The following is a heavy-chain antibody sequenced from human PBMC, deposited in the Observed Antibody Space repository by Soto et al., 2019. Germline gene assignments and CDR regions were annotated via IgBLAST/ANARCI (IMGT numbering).Heavy chain of an antibody. CDR3: ARDQNSYDYGDL. CDR2: INSDGSST. CDR1: GFTFSSYW. D-gene: IGHD5-18*01. V-gene: IGHV3-74*01. Sequence: EVQLVESGGGLVQPGGSLRLSFAASGFTFSSYWMHWVRQAPGKGLVWVSRINSDGSSTSYADSVKGRFTISRDNAKNTLYLQMNSLRAEDTAVYYCARDQNSYDYGDLWGQGTLVTVSS. J-gene: IGHJ4*02.